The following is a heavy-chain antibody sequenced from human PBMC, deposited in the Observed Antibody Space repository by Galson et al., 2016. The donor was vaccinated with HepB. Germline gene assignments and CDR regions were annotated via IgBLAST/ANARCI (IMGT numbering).Heavy chain of an antibody. CDR3: ARVESPYRDKWFFDS. Sequence: SVKVSCKASEYTFTTYDLSWVRQAPGKGFEWLGWINTDTGTPTYAQGVTGQLVFSLDTSVTTAYLHLTGLKPEDTAVYYCARVESPYRDKWFFDSWGQGTLVSVSS. CDR2: INTDTGTP. J-gene: IGHJ4*02. CDR1: EYTFTTYD. V-gene: IGHV7-4-1*02. D-gene: IGHD3-22*01.